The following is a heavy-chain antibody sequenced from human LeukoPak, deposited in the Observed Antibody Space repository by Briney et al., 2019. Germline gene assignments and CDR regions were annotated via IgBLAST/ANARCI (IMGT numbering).Heavy chain of an antibody. Sequence: PSETLSLTCTVSGGSISSYYWSWIRQPPGKGLEWIGYVYYSGSTNYNPSLKSRVTISVDTSKNQFSLKLTSVTAADTAVYYCARYADGRGTYYFDYWGQGTLVTVSS. CDR3: ARYADGRGTYYFDY. J-gene: IGHJ4*02. CDR1: GGSISSYY. CDR2: VYYSGST. V-gene: IGHV4-59*08. D-gene: IGHD3-16*01.